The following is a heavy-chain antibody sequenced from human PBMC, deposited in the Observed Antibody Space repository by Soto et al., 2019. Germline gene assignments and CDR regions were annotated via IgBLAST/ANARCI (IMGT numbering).Heavy chain of an antibody. Sequence: PGGSLTLSCAASGFTFDDYAMHWVRQAPGKGLEWVSGISWNSGSIGYADSVKGRFTISRDNAKNSLYMQMNSLGAEDTALYYCAKEEVMSHSENYYYGMDVWGQGTTVTVSS. V-gene: IGHV3-9*01. CDR2: ISWNSGSI. D-gene: IGHD2-8*01. CDR3: AKEEVMSHSENYYYGMDV. CDR1: GFTFDDYA. J-gene: IGHJ6*02.